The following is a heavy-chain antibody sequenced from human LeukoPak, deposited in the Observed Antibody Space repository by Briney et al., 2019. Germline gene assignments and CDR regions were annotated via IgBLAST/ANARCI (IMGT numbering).Heavy chain of an antibody. CDR2: INHSGST. CDR1: GGSFSGYY. CDR3: ARGPSIAAVTAPEYYFDY. V-gene: IGHV4-34*01. D-gene: IGHD6-13*01. Sequence: SETLSLTCAVYGGSFSGYYWSWIRQPPGKGLEWIGEINHSGSTNYNPSLKSRVTISVDTSKNQFSLKLSSVTAADTAVYYCARGPSIAAVTAPEYYFDYWGQGTLVTVSS. J-gene: IGHJ4*02.